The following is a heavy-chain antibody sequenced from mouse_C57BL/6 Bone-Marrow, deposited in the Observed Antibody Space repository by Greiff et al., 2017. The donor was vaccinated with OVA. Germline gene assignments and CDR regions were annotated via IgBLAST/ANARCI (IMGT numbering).Heavy chain of an antibody. J-gene: IGHJ3*01. CDR1: GFTFSSYG. V-gene: IGHV5-6*02. D-gene: IGHD1-1*01. CDR2: ISSGGSYT. CDR3: ARRVPYYGSSYGWFAY. Sequence: EVKVVESGGDLVKPGGSLKLSCAASGFTFSSYGMSWVRQTPDKRLEWVATISSGGSYTYYPDSVTVPFTLSCANAKNTLYLQMSSLKSEDQAMYYCARRVPYYGSSYGWFAYWGQGTLVTVS.